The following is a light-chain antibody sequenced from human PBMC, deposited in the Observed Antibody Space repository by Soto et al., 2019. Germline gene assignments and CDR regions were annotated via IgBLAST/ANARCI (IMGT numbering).Light chain of an antibody. CDR3: CSYAGSSTV. CDR1: SSDVGSYNL. V-gene: IGLV2-23*02. J-gene: IGLJ2*01. Sequence: QSVLTQPASVSGSPGQSITISCTGTSSDVGSYNLVSWYQQHPGKAPKLMIYEVSKRPSGVSNRFSGSKSGNTASLTISGLQAEDEADYYCCSYAGSSTVLGGGTKLTVL. CDR2: EVS.